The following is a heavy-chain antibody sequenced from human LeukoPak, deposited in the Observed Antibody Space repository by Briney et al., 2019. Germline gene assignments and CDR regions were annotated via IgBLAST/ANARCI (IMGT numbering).Heavy chain of an antibody. V-gene: IGHV3-7*05. CDR2: IRQDGSEK. Sequence: PGGSLRLSCVASGFTFSSYWMSWVRQAPGKGLEWVANIRQDGSEKYYVDSVKGRFTISRDNAKSSLYLQLNSLRVEDTAVYHCASTQTFDYWGQGTLVTVPS. J-gene: IGHJ4*02. CDR3: ASTQTFDY. CDR1: GFTFSSYW.